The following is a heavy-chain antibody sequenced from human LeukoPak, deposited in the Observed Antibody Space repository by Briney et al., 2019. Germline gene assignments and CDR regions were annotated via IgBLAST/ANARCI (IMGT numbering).Heavy chain of an antibody. V-gene: IGHV4-30-4*01. J-gene: IGHJ4*02. Sequence: SQTLSLTCTVSGGSISSGDYYWSWIRQPPGKGLEWIGYIYYSGSTYYNPSLKSRVTISVDTSKNQFSLKLSSVTAADTAVYYCARDPSPVYGDYDVGIDYWGQGTLVTVSS. D-gene: IGHD4-17*01. CDR1: GGSISSGDYY. CDR3: ARDPSPVYGDYDVGIDY. CDR2: IYYSGST.